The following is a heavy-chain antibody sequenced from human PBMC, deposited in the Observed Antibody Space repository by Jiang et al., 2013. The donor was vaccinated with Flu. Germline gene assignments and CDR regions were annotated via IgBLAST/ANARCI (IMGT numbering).Heavy chain of an antibody. CDR3: ARHALGSSGWHYFDD. V-gene: IGHV5-10-1*01. CDR1: GYSFTNYW. J-gene: IGHJ4*02. Sequence: VQLVESGAEVKKPGESLTLSCKTSGYSFTNYWITWVRQMPGKGLEWMGRIDPRSSYTSYSPSFQGHVTLTVDKSITTAYLQWSSLEASDTAMYYCARHALGSSGWHYFDDWGQG. D-gene: IGHD6-25*01. CDR2: IDPRSSYT.